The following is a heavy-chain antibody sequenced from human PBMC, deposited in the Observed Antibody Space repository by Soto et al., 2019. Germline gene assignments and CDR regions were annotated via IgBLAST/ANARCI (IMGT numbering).Heavy chain of an antibody. D-gene: IGHD3-16*01. Sequence: SETLSLTCAVYGGSFSGYYWSWIRQPPGKGLEWIGEINHSGSTNYNPSLKSRVTISVDTSKNQFSLKLSSVTAADTAVYYCAREEKDGVNGVSYYYYYCMDVWGKGTTVTVSS. V-gene: IGHV4-34*01. J-gene: IGHJ6*03. CDR2: INHSGST. CDR1: GGSFSGYY. CDR3: AREEKDGVNGVSYYYYYCMDV.